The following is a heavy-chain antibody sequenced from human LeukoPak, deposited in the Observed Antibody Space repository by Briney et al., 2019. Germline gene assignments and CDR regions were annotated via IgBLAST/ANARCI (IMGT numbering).Heavy chain of an antibody. Sequence: VKVCCKASGYTFTGYYMHWVRQSPGQGLEWMGWINPNSGGTNYAQKFQGRVTMTRDTSISTAYMELSRLRSDDTAVYHCARGAFGGGVGIEYFQYWGQGTLVSVSS. CDR3: ARGAFGGGVGIEYFQY. D-gene: IGHD1-14*01. CDR2: INPNSGGT. CDR1: GYTFTGYY. V-gene: IGHV1-2*02. J-gene: IGHJ1*01.